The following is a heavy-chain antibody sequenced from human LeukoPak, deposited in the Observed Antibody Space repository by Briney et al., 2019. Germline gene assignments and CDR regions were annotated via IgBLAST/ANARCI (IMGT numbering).Heavy chain of an antibody. Sequence: SQTLSLTCTVSGGSISSYYWSRIRQPAGKGLEWIGRIYTSGSTNYNPSLKSRVTMSVDTSKNQFSLKLSSVTAADTAVYYCARGYCNGGSCYSFYYWGQGTLVTVSS. CDR2: IYTSGST. D-gene: IGHD2-15*01. CDR1: GGSISSYY. CDR3: ARGYCNGGSCYSFYY. J-gene: IGHJ4*02. V-gene: IGHV4-4*07.